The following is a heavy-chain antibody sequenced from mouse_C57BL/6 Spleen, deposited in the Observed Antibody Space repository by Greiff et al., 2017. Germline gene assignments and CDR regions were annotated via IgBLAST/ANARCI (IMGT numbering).Heavy chain of an antibody. D-gene: IGHD2-3*01. CDR3: ARGSIYDGYPAWFAY. Sequence: LVKPGASVKMSCKASGYTFTDYYMNWVKQSHGKSLEWIGVINPYNGGTSYNQKFKGKATLTVDKSSSTAYMELNSLTYEDAAVYYCARGSIYDGYPAWFAYWGQGTLVTVSA. CDR1: GYTFTDYY. CDR2: INPYNGGT. J-gene: IGHJ3*01. V-gene: IGHV1-19*01.